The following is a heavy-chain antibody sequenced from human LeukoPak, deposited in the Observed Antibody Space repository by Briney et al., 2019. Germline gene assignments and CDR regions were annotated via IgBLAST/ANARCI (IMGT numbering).Heavy chain of an antibody. CDR2: IYHSETT. CDR1: GDSISSGDYY. V-gene: IGHV4-30-4*08. Sequence: SETLSLTCTVSGDSISSGDYYWRWIRQPPGRGLEWVGYIYHSETTHYNPSLRSRVTILVDVSENQFSLKLASVTAADTAAYYCARGYNFWIEGAFDIWGQGTTVTVSS. CDR3: ARGYNFWIEGAFDI. J-gene: IGHJ3*02. D-gene: IGHD3-3*01.